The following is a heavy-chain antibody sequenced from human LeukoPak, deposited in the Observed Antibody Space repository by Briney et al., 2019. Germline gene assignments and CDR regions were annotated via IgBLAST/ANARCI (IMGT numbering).Heavy chain of an antibody. V-gene: IGHV3-74*03. Sequence: PGGSLRLSCATSGFTFNIYWMQWVRHVPGKGLVWVSRIDSNGGGATYADSVKGRFTTSRDNGNNTMYLQMNSLRAEDTAIYYCARAKYSSRWSLDYWGQGALVTVSS. CDR3: ARAKYSSRWSLDY. CDR2: IDSNGGGA. D-gene: IGHD6-13*01. J-gene: IGHJ4*02. CDR1: GFTFNIYW.